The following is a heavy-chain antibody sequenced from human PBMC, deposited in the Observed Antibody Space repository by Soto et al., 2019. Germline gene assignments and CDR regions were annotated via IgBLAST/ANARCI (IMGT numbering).Heavy chain of an antibody. Sequence: SETLSLTCAVSGGSISSSNWWSWVRQPPGKGLEWIGEIYHSGSTNYNPSLKSRVTISVDKSKNQFSLKLSAVTAADTAVYYCARHQSYDFWSGYYPWGQGTLVTVSS. V-gene: IGHV4-4*02. D-gene: IGHD3-3*01. CDR1: GGSISSSNW. CDR3: ARHQSYDFWSGYYP. J-gene: IGHJ5*02. CDR2: IYHSGST.